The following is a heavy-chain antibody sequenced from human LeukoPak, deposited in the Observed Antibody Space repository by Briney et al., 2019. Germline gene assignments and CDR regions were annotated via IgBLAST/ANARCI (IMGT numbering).Heavy chain of an antibody. CDR2: ISSSGSTI. CDR1: GFTFSSYS. J-gene: IGHJ6*04. V-gene: IGHV3-48*04. D-gene: IGHD3-10*02. Sequence: SGGSLRLSCAASGFTFSSYSMNWVRQAPGKGLEWVSSISSSGSTIYYADSVKGRFTISRDNAKNSLYLQMNSLRAEDTAVYYCAELGITMIGGVWGKGTTVTISS. CDR3: AELGITMIGGV.